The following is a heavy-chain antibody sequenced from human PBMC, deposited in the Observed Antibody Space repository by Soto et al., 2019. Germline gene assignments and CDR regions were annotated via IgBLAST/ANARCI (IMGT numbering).Heavy chain of an antibody. Sequence: QVQLVQSGAEVKKPGASVKVSCKASGYTFTSYYMHWVRQAPGQGLEWMGIINPSGGSTSYAQKFQGRGTMTRDTSTSTVYMELSSLRSEDTAVYYCARDQGSGWYRRHYYFDYWGQGTLVTVSS. CDR3: ARDQGSGWYRRHYYFDY. D-gene: IGHD6-19*01. CDR1: GYTFTSYY. V-gene: IGHV1-46*03. J-gene: IGHJ4*02. CDR2: INPSGGST.